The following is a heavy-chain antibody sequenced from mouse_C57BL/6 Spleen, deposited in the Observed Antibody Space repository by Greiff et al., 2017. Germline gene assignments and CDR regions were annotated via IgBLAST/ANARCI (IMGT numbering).Heavy chain of an antibody. D-gene: IGHD1-1*01. CDR3: ARTPGSSTGWYFDV. J-gene: IGHJ1*03. V-gene: IGHV1-18*01. Sequence: EVQLQQSGPELVKPGASVKIPCKASGYTFTDYNMDWVKQSHGKSLEWIGDINPNNGGTIYNQKFKGKATLTVDKSSSTAYMELRSLTSEDTAVYYCARTPGSSTGWYFDVWGTGTTVTVSS. CDR2: INPNNGGT. CDR1: GYTFTDYN.